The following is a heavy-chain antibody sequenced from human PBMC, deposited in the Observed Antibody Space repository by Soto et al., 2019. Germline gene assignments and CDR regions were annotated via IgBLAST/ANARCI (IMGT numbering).Heavy chain of an antibody. CDR1: GGTFSNYA. V-gene: IGHV1-69*12. CDR3: ARVEAVAGLYNYHGLDV. Sequence: QVQLVQSGAEVKKPGSSVKVSCKVSGGTFSNYAIDWVRLAPGHVLEWMGGIVPIFGTTYYTQKFQGRATIMADESTTTAYLEMSSLRSEDTAIYYCARVEAVAGLYNYHGLDVWGQGTAVTVSS. J-gene: IGHJ6*02. D-gene: IGHD6-19*01. CDR2: IVPIFGTT.